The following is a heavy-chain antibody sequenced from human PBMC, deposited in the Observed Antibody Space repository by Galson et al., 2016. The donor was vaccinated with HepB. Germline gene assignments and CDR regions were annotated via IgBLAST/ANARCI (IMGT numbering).Heavy chain of an antibody. CDR3: VKDDKWNVDY. Sequence: SLRLSCAASGFIFSNYAMSWVRQAPRKGLEWVSGLLGGGDTIYYAESVKGRFTISRDNSKNTRYLQMNNLRAEDTAVYYCVKDDKWNVDYWGQGTLVTVSS. J-gene: IGHJ4*02. CDR1: GFIFSNYA. V-gene: IGHV3-23*01. CDR2: LLGGGDTI. D-gene: IGHD1-1*01.